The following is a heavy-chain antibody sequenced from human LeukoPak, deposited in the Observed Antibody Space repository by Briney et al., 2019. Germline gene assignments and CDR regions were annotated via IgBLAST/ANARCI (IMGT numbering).Heavy chain of an antibody. CDR1: GFTFSGSA. V-gene: IGHV3-73*01. D-gene: IGHD3-22*01. Sequence: GGSLRLSCATSGFTFSGSAIHWVRQASGKGLEWVGRIRSKANSYATTDVASVRGRFSISRDDSKNTAYLQMNSLKTEDTAVYYCARPSYDSSVSGVVYWGQGTLVTVSS. J-gene: IGHJ4*02. CDR3: ARPSYDSSVSGVVY. CDR2: IRSKANSYAT.